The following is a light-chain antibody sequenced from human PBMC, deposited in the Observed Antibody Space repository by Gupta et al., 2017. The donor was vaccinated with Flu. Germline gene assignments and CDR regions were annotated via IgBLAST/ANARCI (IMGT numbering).Light chain of an antibody. CDR1: QSVSSSY. J-gene: IGKJ3*01. CDR2: GAS. V-gene: IGKV3-20*01. Sequence: VLTQSPVTLSLSPGERATLSCRASQSVSSSYLAWYQQKPGQAPRLLIYGASSRATGIPDRFSGSGSGTDFTLTISRMEPEDFAVYYCQQYGRSPGTFGPGTKVETK. CDR3: QQYGRSPGT.